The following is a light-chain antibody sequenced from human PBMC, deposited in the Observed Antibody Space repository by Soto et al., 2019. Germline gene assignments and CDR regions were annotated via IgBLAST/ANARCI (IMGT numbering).Light chain of an antibody. Sequence: QPVLTQPPSASGSPGQSVTISCTGTSSDVGGYNYVSWYQQHPGKAPKLMIDGVSKRPSGVPDRFSGSKSGNTASLTVSGLQAEDEADYYCSSYAGSNNYVFGTGTKVTVL. CDR2: GVS. J-gene: IGLJ1*01. CDR3: SSYAGSNNYV. V-gene: IGLV2-8*01. CDR1: SSDVGGYNY.